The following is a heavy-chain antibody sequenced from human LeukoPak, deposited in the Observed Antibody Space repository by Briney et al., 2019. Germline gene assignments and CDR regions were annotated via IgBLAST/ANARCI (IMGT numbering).Heavy chain of an antibody. V-gene: IGHV4-59*08. CDR1: GGSISGYY. J-gene: IGHJ3*02. D-gene: IGHD6-13*01. Sequence: SETLSLTCTVSGGSISGYYWSWIRQPPGKGLEWIGYIYYSGITNYNPSLKTRVTISVDTSENQFSLRLNSVTAADTAVYYCATWYNSSWQNAFDIWGQGTMVTVSS. CDR2: IYYSGIT. CDR3: ATWYNSSWQNAFDI.